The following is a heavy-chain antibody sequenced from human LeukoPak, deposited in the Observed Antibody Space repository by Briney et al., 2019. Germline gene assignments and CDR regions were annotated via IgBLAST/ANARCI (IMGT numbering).Heavy chain of an antibody. CDR3: ARGGPYYYDSSGPGRDFDY. Sequence: GGSLRLSCAASGFTFSSYGMHWVRQAPGKGLEWVAVISYDGSNKYYADSVKGRFTISRDNSKNTLYLQMNSLRAEDTAVYYCARGGPYYYDSSGPGRDFDYWGQGTLVTVSS. D-gene: IGHD3-22*01. CDR1: GFTFSSYG. V-gene: IGHV3-30*19. J-gene: IGHJ4*02. CDR2: ISYDGSNK.